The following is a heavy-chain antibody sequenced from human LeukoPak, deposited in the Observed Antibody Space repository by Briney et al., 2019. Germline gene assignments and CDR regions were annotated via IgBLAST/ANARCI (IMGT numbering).Heavy chain of an antibody. CDR2: ISGSGGST. J-gene: IGHJ4*02. V-gene: IGHV3-23*01. D-gene: IGHD3-22*01. Sequence: PGGSLRLSCAASGFTFSSYAMSWVRQAPGKGLEWVSAISGSGGSTYYADSVKGRFTISRDNSKNTLYLQMNSLRAEDTAVYYCARDLAYYYDSSGHYYGGYFDYWGQGTLVTVSS. CDR3: ARDLAYYYDSSGHYYGGYFDY. CDR1: GFTFSSYA.